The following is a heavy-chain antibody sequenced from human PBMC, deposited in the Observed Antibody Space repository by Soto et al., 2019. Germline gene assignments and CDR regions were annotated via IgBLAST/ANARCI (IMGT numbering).Heavy chain of an antibody. CDR3: ARFWDRDWFDP. V-gene: IGHV4-59*01. D-gene: IGHD3-16*01. CDR2: IYSSGTS. J-gene: IGHJ5*02. Sequence: SETLSLTCTVSGGSITTNFWSWIRQPPGKGLEWIGYIYSSGTSNHNPSLQSRAAISVDTSKNQLTLKLNSVTAADTAVYYCARFWDRDWFDPWGQGTLVTVSS. CDR1: GGSITTNF.